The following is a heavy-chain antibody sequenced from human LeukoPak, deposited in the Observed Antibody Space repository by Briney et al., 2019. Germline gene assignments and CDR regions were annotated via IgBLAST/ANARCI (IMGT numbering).Heavy chain of an antibody. CDR2: ISYDGSKT. D-gene: IGHD3-10*01. CDR1: GFTFSSYG. V-gene: IGHV3-30*18. J-gene: IGHJ4*02. Sequence: GGSLRLSCAASGFTFSSYGMHWVRQAPGKGLEWVAVISYDGSKTYYADSVKGRITISRDNSKNTLYLQMNSLGAEDTAVYYCAKDWYYYGSGTYIPSNWGQGTLVTVSS. CDR3: AKDWYYYGSGTYIPSN.